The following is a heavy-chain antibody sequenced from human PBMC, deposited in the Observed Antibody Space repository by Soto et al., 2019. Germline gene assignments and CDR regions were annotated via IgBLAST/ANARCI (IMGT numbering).Heavy chain of an antibody. D-gene: IGHD2-15*01. V-gene: IGHV3-30-3*01. Sequence: GGSLRLSCAASGFTFSSYAMHWVRQAPGKGLEWVAVISYDGSNKYYADSVKGRFTISRDNSKNTLYLQMNSLRADDTAVYYCARDPPLVVVVKIGGGYFDYWGQGTLVTISS. CDR2: ISYDGSNK. CDR1: GFTFSSYA. J-gene: IGHJ4*02. CDR3: ARDPPLVVVVKIGGGYFDY.